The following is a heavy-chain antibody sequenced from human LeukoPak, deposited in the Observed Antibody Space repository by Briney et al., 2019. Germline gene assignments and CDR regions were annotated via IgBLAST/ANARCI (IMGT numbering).Heavy chain of an antibody. CDR2: IYYSGST. J-gene: IGHJ3*02. V-gene: IGHV4-30-4*08. CDR1: GGSISSGDYY. D-gene: IGHD6-6*01. CDR3: ARDLMTLVAFDI. Sequence: SETLSLTCTVSGGSISSGDYYWSWIRQPPGKGLEWIGYIYYSGSTYYNPSLKSRVTISVDTSKNQFSLKLSSVTAADAAVYYCARDLMTLVAFDIWGQGTMVTVSS.